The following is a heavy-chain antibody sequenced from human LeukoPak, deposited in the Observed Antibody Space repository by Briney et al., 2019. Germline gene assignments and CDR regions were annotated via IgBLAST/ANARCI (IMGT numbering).Heavy chain of an antibody. CDR2: IYSGGST. D-gene: IGHD2-21*01. CDR1: GFTVSSNY. Sequence: PGGSLRLSCAASGFTVSSNYVSWVRQAPGKGLEWVSVIYSGGSTYYADSVKGRFTISRDNAKNSLYLQLNSLAVADTAVYYCARDPATDWSVSYYFDFWGQGALVTVSS. V-gene: IGHV3-66*01. J-gene: IGHJ4*02. CDR3: ARDPATDWSVSYYFDF.